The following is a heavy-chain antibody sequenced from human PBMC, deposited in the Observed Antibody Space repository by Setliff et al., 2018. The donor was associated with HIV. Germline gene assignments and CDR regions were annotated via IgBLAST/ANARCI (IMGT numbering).Heavy chain of an antibody. D-gene: IGHD1-1*01. CDR2: INTNTGNP. CDR3: ARGRRPGYDFDY. Sequence: ASVKVSCKASGGTFRNYGISWARQAPGQGLEWMGWINTNTGNPTYAQVFTGRFVFSLDNSVSTAYLQISSLKAEDTAVYYCARGRRPGYDFDYWGQGTLVTVSS. J-gene: IGHJ4*02. V-gene: IGHV7-4-1*02. CDR1: GGTFRNYG.